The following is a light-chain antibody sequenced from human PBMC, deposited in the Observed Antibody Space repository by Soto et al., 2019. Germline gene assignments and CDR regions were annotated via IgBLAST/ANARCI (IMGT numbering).Light chain of an antibody. CDR1: QGISSY. J-gene: IGKJ5*01. CDR3: QQRHSYPIT. CDR2: TAS. V-gene: IGKV1-9*01. Sequence: DIQLTQSPSFLSASVGDRVTITCRASQGISSYLAWYQQKPGKAPNLLIHTASTLQTGVPSRFSGSGSGTEFTLTISSLQPEDFATYYCQQRHSYPITFGQGTRLEIK.